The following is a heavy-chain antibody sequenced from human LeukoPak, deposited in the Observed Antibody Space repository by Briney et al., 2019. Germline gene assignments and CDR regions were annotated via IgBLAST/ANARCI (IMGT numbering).Heavy chain of an antibody. CDR1: GFTFSDAW. CDR3: SRNADHDW. D-gene: IGHD2-8*01. J-gene: IGHJ4*02. Sequence: GESLRLSCAASGFTFSDAWMNWVRQTPGKGLEWVARIKRQTEGWTKDYAAPVKGRFTISRDDSKSTVYLQMNSLEIEDTAVYYCSRNADHDWWGQGTLVTVSS. CDR2: IKRQTEGWTK. V-gene: IGHV3-15*01.